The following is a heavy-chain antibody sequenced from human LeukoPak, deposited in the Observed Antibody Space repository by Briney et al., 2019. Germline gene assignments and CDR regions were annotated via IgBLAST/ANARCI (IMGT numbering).Heavy chain of an antibody. CDR1: GYTFTGYY. V-gene: IGHV1-2*02. D-gene: IGHD3-10*01. CDR2: INPNSGGT. CDR3: ARGDPGDYYYMDV. Sequence: ASVKVSCKASGYTFTGYYMHWVRQAPGQGLEWMGWINPNSGGTNYAQKFQGRVTMTRDTSISTAYMELSRLRSDVTAVYYCARGDPGDYYYMDVWGKGTTVTISS. J-gene: IGHJ6*03.